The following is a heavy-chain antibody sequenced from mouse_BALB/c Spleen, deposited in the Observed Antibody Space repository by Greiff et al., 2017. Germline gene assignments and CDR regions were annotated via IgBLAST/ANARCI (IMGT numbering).Heavy chain of an antibody. CDR1: GYTFTSYW. CDR3: ARRETARDYYAMDY. D-gene: IGHD3-2*01. V-gene: IGHV1S81*02. J-gene: IGHJ4*01. Sequence: QVQLQQPGAELVKPGASVKLSCKASGYTFTSYWMHWVKQRPGQGLEWIGEINPSNGRTNYNEKFKSKATLTVDKSSSPAYMQLSSLTSEDSAVYYCARRETARDYYAMDYWGQGTSVTVSS. CDR2: INPSNGRT.